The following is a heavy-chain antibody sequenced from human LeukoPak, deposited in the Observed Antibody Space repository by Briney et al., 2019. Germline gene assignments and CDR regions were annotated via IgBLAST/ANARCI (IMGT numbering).Heavy chain of an antibody. D-gene: IGHD2-2*01. V-gene: IGHV1-18*04. Sequence: EASVKVSCKASGYTFTSYGISWVRQAPGQGVEWMGWISAYNGNTNYAQKLQGRVTMTTDTSTSTAYMELRSLRSDDTAVYYCAREYCSSTSCTIDYWRQGTLVTVSS. J-gene: IGHJ4*02. CDR3: AREYCSSTSCTIDY. CDR1: GYTFTSYG. CDR2: ISAYNGNT.